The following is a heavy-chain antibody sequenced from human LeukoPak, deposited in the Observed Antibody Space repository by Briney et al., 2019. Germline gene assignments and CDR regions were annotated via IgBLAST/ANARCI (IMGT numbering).Heavy chain of an antibody. CDR3: ARDRGRGEMATISRFDY. Sequence: PGGSLRLSCAASGFTFSSYAMSWARQAPGKGLEWVSAISGSGGSTFYADSVKGRFTISRDNAKNSLYLQMNSLRAEDTAVYYCARDRGRGEMATISRFDYWGQGTLVTVSS. D-gene: IGHD5-24*01. J-gene: IGHJ4*02. CDR1: GFTFSSYA. V-gene: IGHV3-23*01. CDR2: ISGSGGST.